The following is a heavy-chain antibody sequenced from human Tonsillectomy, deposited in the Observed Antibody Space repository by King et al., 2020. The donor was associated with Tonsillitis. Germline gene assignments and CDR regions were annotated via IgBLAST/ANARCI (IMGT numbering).Heavy chain of an antibody. V-gene: IGHV3-23*04. D-gene: IGHD3-22*01. CDR3: AKDPRRISMTLVGINLLSYFDY. CDR2: IGGSAGST. Sequence: EVQLVESGGGLVQPGGSLRLSCAASGFTFSSYAMSWVRQAPGKGLEWVSVIGGSAGSTYYADSVKGRFTISRDNSKNTLYLQMNSLRAEDTAVYYCAKDPRRISMTLVGINLLSYFDYCGQGTLVTVSS. J-gene: IGHJ4*02. CDR1: GFTFSSYA.